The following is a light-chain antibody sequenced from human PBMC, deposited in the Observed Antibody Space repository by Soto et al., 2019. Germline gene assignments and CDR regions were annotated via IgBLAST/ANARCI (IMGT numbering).Light chain of an antibody. CDR2: GTS. Sequence: EIVMTQSPATLSVSPGERATLSCGASQSVSTNLAWYQQKPGQSPRLLIYGTSTRATGVPARFSGGGSGTEFTLTINSLQSEDFAVYFCHQYNFWPTFGQGTKVDIK. CDR1: QSVSTN. V-gene: IGKV3-15*01. J-gene: IGKJ1*01. CDR3: HQYNFWPT.